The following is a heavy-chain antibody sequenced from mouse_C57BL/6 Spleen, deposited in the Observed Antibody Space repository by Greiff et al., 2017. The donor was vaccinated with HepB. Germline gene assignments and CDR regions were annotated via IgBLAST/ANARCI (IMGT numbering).Heavy chain of an antibody. Sequence: VQLQQSGPELVKPGASVKISCKASGYSFTGYYMNWVKQSPEKSLEWIGEINPSTGGTTYNQKFKAKATLTVDKSTSTAYMQLKSLTSEDSAGYYCARWDGYDGGYFDVWGTGTTVTVSS. CDR2: INPSTGGT. CDR3: ARWDGYDGGYFDV. J-gene: IGHJ1*03. D-gene: IGHD2-2*01. CDR1: GYSFTGYY. V-gene: IGHV1-42*01.